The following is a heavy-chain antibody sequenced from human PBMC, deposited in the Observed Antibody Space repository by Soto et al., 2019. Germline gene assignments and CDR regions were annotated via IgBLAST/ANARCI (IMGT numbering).Heavy chain of an antibody. D-gene: IGHD6-13*01. CDR1: GYTFTNYG. J-gene: IGHJ5*02. Sequence: QVLLVQSGAAVKTPGASVKISCPASGYTFTNYGITWVRQTPGQGFEWMAWINPYNGNTNYAQNLQGRVTMTTDTSTSTVYMELRSLRSDDTAVYYCARVPAYSTRWSSDPWFDPWGQGTLVTVSS. CDR3: ARVPAYSTRWSSDPWFDP. CDR2: INPYNGNT. V-gene: IGHV1-18*01.